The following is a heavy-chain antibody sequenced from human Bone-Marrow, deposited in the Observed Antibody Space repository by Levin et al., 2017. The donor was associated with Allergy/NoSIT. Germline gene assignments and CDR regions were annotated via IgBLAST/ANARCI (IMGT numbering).Heavy chain of an antibody. V-gene: IGHV4-30-4*01. D-gene: IGHD3-3*01. CDR2: IYYSGST. CDR3: ASSFWSGYLFDY. J-gene: IGHJ4*02. Sequence: SETLSLTCTVSGGSISSGDYYWSWIRQPPGKGLEWIGYIYYSGSTYYNPSLKSRVTISVDTSKNQFSLKLSSVTAADTAVYYCASSFWSGYLFDYWGQGTLVTVSS. CDR1: GGSISSGDYY.